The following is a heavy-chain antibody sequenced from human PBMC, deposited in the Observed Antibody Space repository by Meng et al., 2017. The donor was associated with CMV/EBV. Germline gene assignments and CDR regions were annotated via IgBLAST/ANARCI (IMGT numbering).Heavy chain of an antibody. J-gene: IGHJ4*02. CDR3: ARAYSPYGGNSRDFDY. CDR2: ISSNSGSII. D-gene: IGHD4-23*01. CDR1: GFTFSEYH. V-gene: IGHV3-11*01. Sequence: GESLKISCAASGFTFSEYHISWIRQAPGKGLEWVSDISSNSGSIIHYADSVKGRFTISRDNAKNSLYLQMNSLRAEDTAAYYCARAYSPYGGNSRDFDYWGQGTLVTVSS.